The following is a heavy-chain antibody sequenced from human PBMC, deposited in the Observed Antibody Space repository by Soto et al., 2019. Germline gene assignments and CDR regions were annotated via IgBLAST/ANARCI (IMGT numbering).Heavy chain of an antibody. Sequence: SETLSLTCTASGGSISSYYWSWIRQPPGKGLEWIGYIYYSGSTNYNPSLKSRVTISVDTSKNQFSLKLSSVTAADTAVYYCARDSGYSSSWYQGFDPWGQGTLVTVSS. CDR3: ARDSGYSSSWYQGFDP. CDR2: IYYSGST. CDR1: GGSISSYY. V-gene: IGHV4-59*01. J-gene: IGHJ5*02. D-gene: IGHD6-13*01.